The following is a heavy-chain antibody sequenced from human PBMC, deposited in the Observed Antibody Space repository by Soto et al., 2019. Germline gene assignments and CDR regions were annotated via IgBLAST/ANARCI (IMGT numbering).Heavy chain of an antibody. CDR1: GGSFSGYY. CDR3: ARVYCTSSSCHNWFDP. CDR2: INQSGSA. Sequence: TCAVYGGSFSGYYWSWIRQPPGKGLEWIGEINQSGSANYNPSLKSRVTISVDTSKNQFSLKLSSVTAADTAVYYCARVYCTSSSCHNWFDPWGQGTLVTVSS. D-gene: IGHD2-2*01. J-gene: IGHJ5*02. V-gene: IGHV4-34*01.